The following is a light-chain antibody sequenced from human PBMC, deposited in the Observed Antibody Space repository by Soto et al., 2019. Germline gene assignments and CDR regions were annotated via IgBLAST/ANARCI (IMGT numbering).Light chain of an antibody. Sequence: EIVLTQSPGTLSLSPGERATLSCRASQSLSSSQLAWYQQKPGQAPRLLIYGASTRATGIPARFSGSGSGTEFTLTISSLQSEDFAVYYCQQYNNWPPWTFGQGTKVDIK. V-gene: IGKV3-15*01. CDR1: QSLSSS. CDR2: GAS. J-gene: IGKJ1*01. CDR3: QQYNNWPPWT.